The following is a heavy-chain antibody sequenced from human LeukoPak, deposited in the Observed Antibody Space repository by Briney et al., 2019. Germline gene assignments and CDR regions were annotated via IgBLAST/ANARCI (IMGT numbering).Heavy chain of an antibody. CDR1: GFTFSSYW. V-gene: IGHV3-74*01. J-gene: IGHJ6*04. Sequence: PGGSLRLSCAASGFTFSSYWMHWVRQAPGKGLVWVSRINSDGSSTSYADSVKGRFTISRDNAKNTLYLQMNSLRAEDTAVYYCAREITMVGKIITGKYGMEVWGKGTTVTVSS. D-gene: IGHD3-10*01. CDR2: INSDGSST. CDR3: AREITMVGKIITGKYGMEV.